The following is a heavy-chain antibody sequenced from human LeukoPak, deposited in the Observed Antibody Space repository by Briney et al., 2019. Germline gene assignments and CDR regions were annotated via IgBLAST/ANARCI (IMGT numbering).Heavy chain of an antibody. CDR2: IYSSGST. J-gene: IGHJ2*01. D-gene: IGHD3-16*01. V-gene: IGHV4-39*07. CDR3: ATRAGDYYWYFDL. CDR1: GGSINSSTYY. Sequence: KTSETLSLTCTVSGGSINSSTYYWGCIRQPPGKGLEWIGSIYSSGSTYYNPSLKSRVTMSIDTSKNEFSLNLTSMTAADTAVYYCATRAGDYYWYFDLWGRGTLVTVSS.